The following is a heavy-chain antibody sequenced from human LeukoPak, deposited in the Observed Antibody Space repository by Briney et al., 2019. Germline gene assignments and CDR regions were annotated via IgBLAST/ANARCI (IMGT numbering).Heavy chain of an antibody. CDR1: GGSISSRSYY. V-gene: IGHV4-39*07. CDR2: IYYSGST. Sequence: SETLSLTCTVSGGSISSRSYYWGWIRQPPGKGLEWIGSIYYSGSTYYNPSLKSRVTISVDTSKNQCSLRLSSVTAADTAVYYCARLRGATVAHNWFDPWGQGTLVTVSS. CDR3: ARLRGATVAHNWFDP. D-gene: IGHD6-19*01. J-gene: IGHJ5*02.